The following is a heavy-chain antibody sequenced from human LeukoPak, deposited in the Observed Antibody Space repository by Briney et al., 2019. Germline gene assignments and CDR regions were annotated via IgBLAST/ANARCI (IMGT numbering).Heavy chain of an antibody. V-gene: IGHV1-2*02. CDR2: INPNSGGT. J-gene: IGHJ4*02. D-gene: IGHD5-12*01. Sequence: GASVKVSCKASGYSFTGYYMRWVRQALGQGLEWMGWINPNSGGTNYAQKFQGRVTMTRDTSISTAYMEVSRLTSDDTAVFYCAREGSGYPYWGQGTLVTVSS. CDR1: GYSFTGYY. CDR3: AREGSGYPY.